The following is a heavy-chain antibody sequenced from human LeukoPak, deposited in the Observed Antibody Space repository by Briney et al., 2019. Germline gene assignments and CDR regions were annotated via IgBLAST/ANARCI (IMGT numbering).Heavy chain of an antibody. Sequence: GGSLRLSCAASGFTFSSYAMSWVRQAPGKGLEWVSAISGSGGSTYYADSVKGRFTISRDNSKNTLYLQMNSLRAEDTAVYYCAKDFSHNDAGSTSCYTCDIWGQGTMVTVSS. CDR3: AKDFSHNDAGSTSCYTCDI. J-gene: IGHJ3*02. D-gene: IGHD2-2*02. CDR2: ISGSGGST. CDR1: GFTFSSYA. V-gene: IGHV3-23*01.